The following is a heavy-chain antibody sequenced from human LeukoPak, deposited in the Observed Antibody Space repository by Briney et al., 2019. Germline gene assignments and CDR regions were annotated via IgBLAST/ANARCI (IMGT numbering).Heavy chain of an antibody. CDR3: ARHEGAITLYYYGMDV. CDR1: GGSISSYY. V-gene: IGHV4-59*08. Sequence: SETLSLTCTVSGGSISSYYWSWIRQPPGKGLEWIGYIYYSGSTNYNPSLKSRVTISVDTSKNQFSLKLSSVTAADTAMYYCARHEGAITLYYYGMDVWGQGTTVTVSS. J-gene: IGHJ6*02. CDR2: IYYSGST. D-gene: IGHD1-26*01.